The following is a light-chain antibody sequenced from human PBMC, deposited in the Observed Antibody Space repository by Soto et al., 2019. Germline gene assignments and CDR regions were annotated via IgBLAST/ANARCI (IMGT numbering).Light chain of an antibody. CDR1: QSISSY. CDR2: FAS. J-gene: IGKJ2*01. CDR3: QQAYSTPYT. Sequence: DIQMTQSPSSLSASVGDRVTITCRASQSISSYLNWYQHKPGRAPKVLIYFASSLQSGVPSRFRGSGSGTDFTLTIRSLQPEDFATYYCQQAYSTPYTFGQGTKLEIK. V-gene: IGKV1-39*01.